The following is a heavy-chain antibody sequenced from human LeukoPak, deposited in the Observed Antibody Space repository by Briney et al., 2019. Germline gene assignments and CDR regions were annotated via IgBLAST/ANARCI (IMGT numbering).Heavy chain of an antibody. Sequence: VAPVKVSCKASGYAFTNYGVGWLRLAPGQGLQWLGWISTSNGNTNYAQIVQDRVTMTTDTSTNTAYLELRSLRSDDTAVYYCARRHLIGNGYFDHWGQGTLVTVSS. J-gene: IGHJ4*02. CDR1: GYAFTNYG. CDR3: ARRHLIGNGYFDH. D-gene: IGHD1-1*01. V-gene: IGHV1-18*01. CDR2: ISTSNGNT.